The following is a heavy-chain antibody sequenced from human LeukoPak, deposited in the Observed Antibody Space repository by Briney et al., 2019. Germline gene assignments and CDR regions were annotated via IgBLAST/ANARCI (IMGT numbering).Heavy chain of an antibody. CDR1: GGSISSYY. Sequence: SETLSLTCTVSGGSISSYYWSWIRQPPGKGLEWIGDINYSGSTNYNPSLKSRVTISVDTSKNQFSLMLRSVTAADTAVYYCVRGIVGATEADAFDIWGQGTLVTVSS. CDR2: INYSGST. CDR3: VRGIVGATEADAFDI. J-gene: IGHJ3*02. V-gene: IGHV4-59*01. D-gene: IGHD1-26*01.